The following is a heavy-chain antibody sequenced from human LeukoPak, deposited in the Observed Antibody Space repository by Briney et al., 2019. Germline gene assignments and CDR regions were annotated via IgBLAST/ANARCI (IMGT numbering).Heavy chain of an antibody. V-gene: IGHV4-59*08. D-gene: IGHD3-9*01. J-gene: IGHJ3*02. CDR1: GGSISSYY. Sequence: SETLSLTCTVSGGSISSYYWSWIRQPPGKGLEWIGYIYYSGSTNYNPSLKSRVTISVDTSKNQFSLKLSSVTAADTAVYYCARVVDILTDDAFDIWGQGTMVTVSS. CDR3: ARVVDILTDDAFDI. CDR2: IYYSGST.